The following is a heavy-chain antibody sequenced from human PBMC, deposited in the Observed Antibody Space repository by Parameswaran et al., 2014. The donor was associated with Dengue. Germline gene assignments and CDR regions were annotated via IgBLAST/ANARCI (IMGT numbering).Heavy chain of an antibody. J-gene: IGHJ4*02. Sequence: WIRQPPGKGLEWIGSIYYSGSTYYNPSLKSRVTISVDTSKNQFSLKLSSVTAADTAVYYCARHCSGGSCYSAFGVAHWGQGTLVTVSS. D-gene: IGHD2-15*01. V-gene: IGHV4-39*01. CDR3: ARHCSGGSCYSAFGVAH. CDR2: IYYSGST.